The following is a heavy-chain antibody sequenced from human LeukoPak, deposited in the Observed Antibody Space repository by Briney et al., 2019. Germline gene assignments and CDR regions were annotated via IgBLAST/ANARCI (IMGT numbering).Heavy chain of an antibody. CDR3: ARSSYDDSSGYYYSDY. D-gene: IGHD3-22*01. CDR2: INHSGST. V-gene: IGHV4-39*07. J-gene: IGHJ4*02. Sequence: SETLSLTCTVSGGSIRSSYYYWGWIRQPPGKGLEWIGEINHSGSTNYNPSLKSRVSISVDTSKNQFSLKLNSVTAADTAVYYCARSSYDDSSGYYYSDYWGQGPLVTVSS. CDR1: GGSIRSSYYY.